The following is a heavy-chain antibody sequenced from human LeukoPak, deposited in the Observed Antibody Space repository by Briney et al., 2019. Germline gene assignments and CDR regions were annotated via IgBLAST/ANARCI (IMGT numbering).Heavy chain of an antibody. J-gene: IGHJ4*02. CDR2: SHYSGTT. Sequence: SETLSLTCTVSGASISSGGYYWSWIRQQPGKGLEWIGYSHYSGTTYYNTSLKSRVAISVDTSKNQFSLKLSSVTTADTAVYYCARDGPTSVLWGQGTLVTVSS. CDR1: GASISSGGYY. D-gene: IGHD1-1*01. CDR3: ARDGPTSVL. V-gene: IGHV4-31*03.